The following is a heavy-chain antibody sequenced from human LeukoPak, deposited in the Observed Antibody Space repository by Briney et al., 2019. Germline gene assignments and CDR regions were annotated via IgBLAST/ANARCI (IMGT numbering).Heavy chain of an antibody. CDR3: ARIANIANSYFQH. D-gene: IGHD4/OR15-4a*01. Sequence: ASAKVSCKASGYTFTGYYMHWVRQAPGQGLEWMGWINPNSGGTNYAQKFQGRVTMTRDTSISTAYMELSRLRSDDTAVYYCARIANIANSYFQHWGQGTLVTVSS. J-gene: IGHJ1*01. CDR1: GYTFTGYY. V-gene: IGHV1-2*02. CDR2: INPNSGGT.